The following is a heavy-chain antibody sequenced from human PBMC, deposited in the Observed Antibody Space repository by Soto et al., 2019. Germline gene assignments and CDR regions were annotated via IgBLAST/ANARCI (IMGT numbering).Heavy chain of an antibody. V-gene: IGHV3-30*18. CDR2: ISNDGSIQ. CDR3: AKDRRDSSGTCSRCFGMDV. J-gene: IGHJ6*02. Sequence: QVQLMESGGSVLQPGRSLRLSCAASGFTFSSYGMHWVRQAPGKGLEWVTIISNDGSIQYYGDSVKGRFTDSRDNSKNTLVLEMNSLTAEDTATYYCAKDRRDSSGTCSRCFGMDVWGQGTTVTVSS. D-gene: IGHD3-22*01. CDR1: GFTFSSYG.